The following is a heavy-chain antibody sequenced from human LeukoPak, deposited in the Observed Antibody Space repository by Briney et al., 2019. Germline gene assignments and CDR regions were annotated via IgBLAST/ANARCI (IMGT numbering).Heavy chain of an antibody. Sequence: SETLSLTCTVSGGSISSYYWSWIRQPAGKGLEWIGRIYTSGSTNYNPSLKSRVTMSVDTSKNQFSLKLSSVTAADTAVYYCAKGGKERKEPYYYDSSGPNGMDVWGQGTTVTVSS. CDR1: GGSISSYY. J-gene: IGHJ6*02. D-gene: IGHD3-22*01. V-gene: IGHV4-4*07. CDR2: IYTSGST. CDR3: AKGGKERKEPYYYDSSGPNGMDV.